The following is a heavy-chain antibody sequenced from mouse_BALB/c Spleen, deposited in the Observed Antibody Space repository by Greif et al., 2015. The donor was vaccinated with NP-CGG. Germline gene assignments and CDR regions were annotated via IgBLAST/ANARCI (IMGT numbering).Heavy chain of an antibody. V-gene: IGHV14-3*02. Sequence: EVQLQQSGAELVKPGASVKLSCTASGFNIKDTYMHWVKQRPEQGLEWIGRIDPANGNTKYDPKFQGKATITADTSSNTASLHLCSLTSEDTAVYYCARWDWLFDVWGAGTTAPVSS. J-gene: IGHJ1*01. CDR3: ARWDWLFDV. CDR1: GFNIKDTY. CDR2: IDPANGNT.